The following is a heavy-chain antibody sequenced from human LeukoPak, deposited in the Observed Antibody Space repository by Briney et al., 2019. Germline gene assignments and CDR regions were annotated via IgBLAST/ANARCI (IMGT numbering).Heavy chain of an antibody. CDR1: GYTFISYT. V-gene: IGHV1-3*01. D-gene: IGHD1-26*01. J-gene: IGHJ4*02. Sequence: ASVKVSCKASGYTFISYTLHWVRQAPGQRLEWMGWISAGNGNTRYSQKFQDRVIITRDTPASTVYMELSSLRSEDTAVYYCARDRGNYLLPYWGQGTLVTVSS. CDR2: ISAGNGNT. CDR3: ARDRGNYLLPY.